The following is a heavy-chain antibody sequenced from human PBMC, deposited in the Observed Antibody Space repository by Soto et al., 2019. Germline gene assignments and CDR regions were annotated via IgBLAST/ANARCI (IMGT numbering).Heavy chain of an antibody. CDR2: INPSGGST. D-gene: IGHD3-22*01. CDR3: ARDDFYDSSGPSCDY. J-gene: IGHJ4*02. V-gene: IGHV1-46*01. Sequence: QVQLVQSGAEVKKPGASEKVSCKASGYTFTKYYIHWVRQAPGQGLEWLGIINPSGGSTNYAQKSQXXXTXPRDTSTSTVYMELSSLRSEDTAVYYCARDDFYDSSGPSCDYWGQGTLVTVSS. CDR1: GYTFTKYY.